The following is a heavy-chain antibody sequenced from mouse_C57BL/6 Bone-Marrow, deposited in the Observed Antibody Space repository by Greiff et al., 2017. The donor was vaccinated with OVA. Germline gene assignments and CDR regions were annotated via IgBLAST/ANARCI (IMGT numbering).Heavy chain of an antibody. CDR3: ARGPYYYGSSYWYFDV. J-gene: IGHJ1*03. CDR1: GYTFTDHT. V-gene: IGHV1-78*01. D-gene: IGHD1-1*01. Sequence: VKLMESDAELVKPGASVKISCKVSGYTFTDHTIHWMKQRPEQGLEWIGYIYPRDGSTKYNEKFKGKATLTADKSSSTAYMQLNSLTSEDSAVYFCARGPYYYGSSYWYFDVWGTGTTVTVSS. CDR2: IYPRDGST.